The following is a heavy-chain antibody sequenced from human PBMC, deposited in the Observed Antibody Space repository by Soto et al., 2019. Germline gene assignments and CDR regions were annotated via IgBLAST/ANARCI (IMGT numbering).Heavy chain of an antibody. D-gene: IGHD3-3*01. CDR2: IYQSGRT. CDR3: AREMTIFGVAPGGGVDV. V-gene: IGHV4-30-2*01. CDR1: GGSISTSDYS. Sequence: QLQLRESGSGLVRPSQTLSLTCVVSGGSISTSDYSWSWIRQAPGRGLEWIGSIYQSGRTYNIPSLKSRATMSLDKSKNQFSLKITSAVAADTARYYCAREMTIFGVAPGGGVDVWGQGTTVTVSS. J-gene: IGHJ6*02.